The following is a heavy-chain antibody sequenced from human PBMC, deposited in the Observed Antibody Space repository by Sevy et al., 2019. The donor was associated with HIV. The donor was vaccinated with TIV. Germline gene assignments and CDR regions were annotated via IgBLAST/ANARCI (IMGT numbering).Heavy chain of an antibody. D-gene: IGHD6-19*01. Sequence: GGSLRLSCAASGFTFNDHYMDWVRQAPGKGLEWVGRTRNKANSYTTEYAASVKGRFTISRDDSKNSLYLQMNSLKTEDTAVYYCAREYSSGWYDSFDIWGQGTMVTVSS. CDR1: GFTFNDHY. CDR2: TRNKANSYTT. CDR3: AREYSSGWYDSFDI. J-gene: IGHJ3*02. V-gene: IGHV3-72*01.